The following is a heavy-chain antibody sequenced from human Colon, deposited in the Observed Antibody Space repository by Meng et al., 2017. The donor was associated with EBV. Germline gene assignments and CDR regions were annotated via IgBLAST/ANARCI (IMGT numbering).Heavy chain of an antibody. Sequence: QSQLQESGPGLVKPSEALSLTWSVSGGSISTSGYNWGWIRQPPGKGLEWIGSIGHSGFTYYTPSLKSRVAVSLDTSKSQFSLMLTSVTAADTAVYYCVRSSAWVRTGFDPWGQGTLVTVAS. D-gene: IGHD6-19*01. CDR1: GGSISTSGYN. CDR3: VRSSAWVRTGFDP. V-gene: IGHV4-39*01. J-gene: IGHJ5*02. CDR2: IGHSGFT.